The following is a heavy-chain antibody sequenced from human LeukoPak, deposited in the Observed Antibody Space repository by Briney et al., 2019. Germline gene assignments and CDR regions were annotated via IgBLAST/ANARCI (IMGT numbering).Heavy chain of an antibody. D-gene: IGHD6-6*01. V-gene: IGHV1-69*10. CDR2: IIPMNDIV. CDR1: GGTFSTYY. Sequence: ASVKVSCKASGGTFSTYYISWVRQAPGQGLEWMGGIIPMNDIVNYAQKFQGRVTMTRDMSTSTVYMELSSLRSEDTALYYCARLARYSSSPISPLYYYYYMDVWGKGTTVTVSS. J-gene: IGHJ6*03. CDR3: ARLARYSSSPISPLYYYYYMDV.